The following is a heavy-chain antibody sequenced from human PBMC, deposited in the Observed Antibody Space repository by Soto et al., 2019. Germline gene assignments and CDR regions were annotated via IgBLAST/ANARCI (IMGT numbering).Heavy chain of an antibody. V-gene: IGHV3-30*09. CDR3: ARGADWFDS. CDR1: GFTFSSSA. CDR2: ISHDGINK. J-gene: IGHJ5*01. Sequence: GGSLRLSCAASGFTFSSSAMHWVRQAPGKGLEWVATISHDGINKYYADSMKGPFAISRDNSKNTLYLQMNTLRPEDTAVYYCARGADWFDSWGQGTLVTVS.